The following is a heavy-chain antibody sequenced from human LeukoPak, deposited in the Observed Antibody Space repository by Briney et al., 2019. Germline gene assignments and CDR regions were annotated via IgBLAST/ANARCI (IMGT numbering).Heavy chain of an antibody. CDR2: ISAYNGNT. CDR3: ARVSPGYYDSSGYYYYYYYYYMDV. Sequence: ASVKVSCKASGYTFTSYGISWVRQAPGQGLEWMGWISAYNGNTNYAQKLQARVTMTTDTSTSTAYMELRSLRSDDTAVYYCARVSPGYYDSSGYYYYYYYYYMDVWGKGTTVTVSS. J-gene: IGHJ6*03. V-gene: IGHV1-18*01. D-gene: IGHD3-22*01. CDR1: GYTFTSYG.